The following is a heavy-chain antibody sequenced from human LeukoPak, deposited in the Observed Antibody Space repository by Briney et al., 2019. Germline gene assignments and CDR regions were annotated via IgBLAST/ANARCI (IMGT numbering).Heavy chain of an antibody. J-gene: IGHJ4*02. Sequence: SETLSLPCAVYGGSFSGYYWSWIRQPPGKGLEWIGYIYYSGSANYNPSLKSRVTISVDTSKNQFSLKLSSVTAADTAVYYCARSYGSGNYFDYWGQGTLVTVSS. CDR3: ARSYGSGNYFDY. CDR1: GGSFSGYY. V-gene: IGHV4-59*01. CDR2: IYYSGSA. D-gene: IGHD3-10*01.